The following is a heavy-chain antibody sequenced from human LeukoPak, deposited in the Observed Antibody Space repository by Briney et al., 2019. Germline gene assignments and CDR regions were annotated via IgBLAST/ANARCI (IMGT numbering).Heavy chain of an antibody. CDR3: ARHGAPLDYGDLYYFDY. Sequence: GESLKISCKGSGYSFTSYWIGWVRQMPGKGLEWMGIIYPGDSDTTYSPSFQGRVTISADKSITTAYLQWSSLKASDTAMYYCARHGAPLDYGDLYYFDYWGQGTLVTVSS. CDR1: GYSFTSYW. V-gene: IGHV5-51*01. CDR2: IYPGDSDT. D-gene: IGHD4-17*01. J-gene: IGHJ4*02.